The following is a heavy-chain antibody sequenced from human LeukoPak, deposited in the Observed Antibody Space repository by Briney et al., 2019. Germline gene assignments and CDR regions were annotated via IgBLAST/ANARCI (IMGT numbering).Heavy chain of an antibody. J-gene: IGHJ4*02. V-gene: IGHV4-59*01. CDR3: AGVSGSYYVLY. CDR2: IYYSGST. Sequence: SETLSLTCTVSGGSISSYYWSWIRQPPGKGLEWIGYIYYSGSTNYNPSPKSRVTISVDTSKNQFSLKLSSVTAADTAVYYCAGVSGSYYVLYWGQGTLVTVSS. D-gene: IGHD1-26*01. CDR1: GGSISSYY.